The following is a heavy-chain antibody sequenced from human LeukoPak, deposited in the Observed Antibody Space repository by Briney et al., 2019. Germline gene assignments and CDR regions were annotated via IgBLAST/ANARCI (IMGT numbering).Heavy chain of an antibody. V-gene: IGHV4-38-2*02. Sequence: PSETLSLTCTVSGYSISSGYYWGWIRQPPGKGLEWIGSIYHSGSTYYNPSLKSRVTISVDTSKNQFSLKLSSVTAADTAVYYCARSITMIPNFDYWGQGTLVTVSS. J-gene: IGHJ4*02. D-gene: IGHD3-22*01. CDR2: IYHSGST. CDR1: GYSISSGYY. CDR3: ARSITMIPNFDY.